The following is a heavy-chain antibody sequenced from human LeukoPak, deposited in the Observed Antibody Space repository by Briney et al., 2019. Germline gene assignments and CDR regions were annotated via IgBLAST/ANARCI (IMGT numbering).Heavy chain of an antibody. D-gene: IGHD6-13*01. CDR3: ARPIMSAAAATLGY. CDR2: ISYDGSNK. J-gene: IGHJ4*02. V-gene: IGHV3-30*01. Sequence: GGSLRLSCAASGFTFSSYAMHWVRQAPGKGLEWVAVISYDGSNKYYADSVKGRFTISRDNSKNTLYLQMNSLRAEDTAVYYCARPIMSAAAATLGYWGQGTLVTVSS. CDR1: GFTFSSYA.